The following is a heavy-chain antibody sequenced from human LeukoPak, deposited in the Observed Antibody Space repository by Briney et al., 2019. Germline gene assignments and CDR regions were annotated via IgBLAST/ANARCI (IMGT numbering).Heavy chain of an antibody. J-gene: IGHJ5*02. Sequence: PSETLSLTCTVSGGSISSGDYYWSWIRQPPGKGLEWIGYIYYSGSTYYNPSLKSRVTISVDTSKNQFSLKLSSVTAADTAVYYCARSGRFYGSGSYKFDPWGQGTLVTVSS. D-gene: IGHD3-10*01. V-gene: IGHV4-30-4*01. CDR1: GGSISSGDYY. CDR3: ARSGRFYGSGSYKFDP. CDR2: IYYSGST.